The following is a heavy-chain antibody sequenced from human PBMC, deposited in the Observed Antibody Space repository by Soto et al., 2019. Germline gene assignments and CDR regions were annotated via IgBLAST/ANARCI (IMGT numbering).Heavy chain of an antibody. Sequence: LRLSCAASGFSFGSYALSWVRQAPGKGLEWVSTISGSDGKTFYADSVKGRFSISRDTSQSTLYLQMNSLRADDTAMYYCARWSYLDYWGQGTRVTVS. CDR2: ISGSDGKT. V-gene: IGHV3-23*01. CDR1: GFSFGSYA. D-gene: IGHD3-3*01. CDR3: ARWSYLDY. J-gene: IGHJ4*02.